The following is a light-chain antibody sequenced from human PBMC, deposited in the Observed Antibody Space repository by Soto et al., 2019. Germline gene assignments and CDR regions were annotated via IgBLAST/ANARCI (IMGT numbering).Light chain of an antibody. V-gene: IGKV3-15*01. Sequence: EIVMTQSPATLSVSPGERATLSCRASQCASSNLAWYQQKPGQTPKLLIYVASTRATGIAARFSGIGSGTAFTLTISSLQSEDFAVYYCQQYNVWPLTFGGGTKVEFK. CDR3: QQYNVWPLT. CDR1: QCASSN. J-gene: IGKJ4*01. CDR2: VAS.